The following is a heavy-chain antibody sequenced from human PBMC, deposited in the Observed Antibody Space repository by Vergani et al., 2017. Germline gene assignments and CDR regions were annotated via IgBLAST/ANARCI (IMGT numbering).Heavy chain of an antibody. Sequence: QLQLQESGPGLVKPSETLSLTCTVSGGSISSSSYYWGWIRQPPGKGLEWIGSIYYSGSTYYNPSLKSRVTISVDTSKNQFSLKLSSVTAADTAVYYCARRYYDFWGGYYRGWFDPWGQGTLVTVSS. J-gene: IGHJ5*02. CDR2: IYYSGST. CDR1: GGSISSSSYY. V-gene: IGHV4-39*01. CDR3: ARRYYDFWGGYYRGWFDP. D-gene: IGHD3-3*01.